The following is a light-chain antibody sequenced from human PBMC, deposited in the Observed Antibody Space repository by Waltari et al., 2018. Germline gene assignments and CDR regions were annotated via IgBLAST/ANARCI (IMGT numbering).Light chain of an antibody. CDR1: HGISDN. V-gene: IGKV3-15*01. Sequence: EVVMTQSPATLSVSPGERATLSCRASHGISDNLAWYQQKPGQAPRLLTYGAFTRATGIPARFTGSGSGTEFTLTINSLQSEDSAVYYCQQYNRWPPITFGQGTRLEIK. J-gene: IGKJ5*01. CDR3: QQYNRWPPIT. CDR2: GAF.